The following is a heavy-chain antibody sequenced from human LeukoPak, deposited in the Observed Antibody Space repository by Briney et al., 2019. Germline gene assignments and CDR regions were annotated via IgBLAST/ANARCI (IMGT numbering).Heavy chain of an antibody. CDR3: APLGCGGSCYRFDY. CDR1: GFTFSSYS. V-gene: IGHV3-21*04. D-gene: IGHD2-15*01. CDR2: ISSSSSYI. Sequence: GGSLRLSCAASGFTFSSYSMNWVRQAPGKGLEWVSSISSSSSYIYYADSVKGRFTISRDNSKNTLYLQMNSLRAEDTAVYYCAPLGCGGSCYRFDYWGQGTLVTVPS. J-gene: IGHJ4*02.